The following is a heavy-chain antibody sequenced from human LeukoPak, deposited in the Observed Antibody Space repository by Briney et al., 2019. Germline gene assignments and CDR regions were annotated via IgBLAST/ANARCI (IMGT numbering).Heavy chain of an antibody. D-gene: IGHD4-17*01. CDR1: GGSFSGYY. Sequence: SETLSLTCAVYGGSFSGYYWSWFRQPPGKGLEWIGEIDHSGYTNYNPSLKSRVTISLDTSKNQFSLKLSSVTAADTAVYYCAKMTIHGDSVVWGQGRLVTVSS. CDR2: IDHSGYT. CDR3: AKMTIHGDSVV. V-gene: IGHV4-34*01. J-gene: IGHJ4*02.